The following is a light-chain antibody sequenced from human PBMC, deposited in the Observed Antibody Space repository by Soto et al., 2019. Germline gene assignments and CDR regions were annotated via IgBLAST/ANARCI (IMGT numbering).Light chain of an antibody. Sequence: DMVMTQAPDSLAFSLSERATINCKCSRSVLYKSNNKYHLAWYQQKPGQPPQLIIYWASTRESGVPERFSGSGSGTDFTITISSMEAEDVAFYWCQQYFDVPFTFGGGTKVDIK. J-gene: IGKJ4*01. V-gene: IGKV4-1*01. CDR1: RSVLYKSNNKYH. CDR3: QQYFDVPFT. CDR2: WAS.